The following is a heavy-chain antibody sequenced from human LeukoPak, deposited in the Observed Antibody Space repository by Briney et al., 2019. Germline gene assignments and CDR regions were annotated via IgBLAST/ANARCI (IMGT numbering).Heavy chain of an antibody. J-gene: IGHJ5*02. CDR1: GGSFSGYY. D-gene: IGHD1-26*01. CDR2: INHSGST. V-gene: IGHV4-34*01. CDR3: ARWSRRVPFDP. Sequence: SETLSLTCAVYGGSFSGYYWSWIRQPPGKGLEWIGEINHSGSTNYNPSLKSRVTISVDTSKNQFSLKLSSVTAADTAVYYCARWSRRVPFDPWGQGTLVTVPS.